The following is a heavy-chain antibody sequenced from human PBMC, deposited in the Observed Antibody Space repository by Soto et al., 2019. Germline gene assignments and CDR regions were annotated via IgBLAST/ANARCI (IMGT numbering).Heavy chain of an antibody. CDR1: GFTFSSYG. Sequence: QVQLVESGGGVVQPGRSLRLSCAASGFTFSSYGMHWVRQAPGKGLEWVAVISYDGSNKYYADSVKGRFTISRHNSKTTLYLQMNSLRAEDTAVYYCAKGPAIVLVPAAMNYYYGMDVWGQGTTVTVSS. V-gene: IGHV3-30*18. J-gene: IGHJ6*02. CDR2: ISYDGSNK. D-gene: IGHD2-2*01. CDR3: AKGPAIVLVPAAMNYYYGMDV.